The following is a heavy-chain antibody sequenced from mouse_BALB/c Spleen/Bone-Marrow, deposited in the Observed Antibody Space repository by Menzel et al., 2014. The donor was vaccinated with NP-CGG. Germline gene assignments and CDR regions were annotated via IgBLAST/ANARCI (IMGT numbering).Heavy chain of an antibody. CDR1: GYTFTNYW. CDR3: ARGRTTVVSDY. CDR2: IEPSDSYT. V-gene: IGHV1-69*02. D-gene: IGHD1-1*01. J-gene: IGHJ2*02. Sequence: QVQLQQPGAEVVKPGASVKVSCKASGYTFTNYWIQWVKQRPGQGLEWIGEIEPSDSYTNYNQDLKGKATLTVDKSSSTAYMQLSSLTSEDSAVYYCARGRTTVVSDYWGQGTSLTVSS.